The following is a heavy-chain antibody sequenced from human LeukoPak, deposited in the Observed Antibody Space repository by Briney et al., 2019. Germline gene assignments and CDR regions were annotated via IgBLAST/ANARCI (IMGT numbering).Heavy chain of an antibody. Sequence: YYWSWIRQPPGKGVERIGEINHSGSTNYNPSLTSRGTISVDTSKNQFSLKLSSVTAADTAVYYCARELPWQWQRFRTFDYLGQGTLVTVSS. V-gene: IGHV4-34*01. CDR2: INHSGST. J-gene: IGHJ4*02. CDR1: YY. CDR3: ARELPWQWQRFRTFDY. D-gene: IGHD5-12*01.